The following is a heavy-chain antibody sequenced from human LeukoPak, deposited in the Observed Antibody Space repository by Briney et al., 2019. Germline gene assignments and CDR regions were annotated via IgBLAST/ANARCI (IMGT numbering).Heavy chain of an antibody. CDR2: ISYDGSNK. V-gene: IGHV3-30*01. CDR3: AREVTMVRGVPFDY. J-gene: IGHJ4*02. D-gene: IGHD3-10*01. CDR1: GFTFSSYA. Sequence: GGSLRLSCAASGFTFSSYAMHWVRQAPGKGLEWVAVISYDGSNKYYADSVKGRFTISRDNSKNTLYLQMNSLRAEDTAVYYCAREVTMVRGVPFDYWGQGTLVTVSS.